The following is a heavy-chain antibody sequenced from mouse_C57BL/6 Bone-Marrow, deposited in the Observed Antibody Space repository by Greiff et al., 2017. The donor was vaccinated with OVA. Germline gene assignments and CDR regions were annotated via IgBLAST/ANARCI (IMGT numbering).Heavy chain of an antibody. V-gene: IGHV5-4*01. CDR3: ARDQGYGSSYGWFAY. CDR1: GFTFSSYA. D-gene: IGHD1-1*01. Sequence: EVKLVESGGGLVKPGGSLKLSCAASGFTFSSYAMSWVRQTPEKRLEWVATISDGGSYTYYPDNVKGRFTISRDNAKNNLYLQMSHLKSEDTAMYYGARDQGYGSSYGWFAYWGQGTLVTVSA. J-gene: IGHJ3*01. CDR2: ISDGGSYT.